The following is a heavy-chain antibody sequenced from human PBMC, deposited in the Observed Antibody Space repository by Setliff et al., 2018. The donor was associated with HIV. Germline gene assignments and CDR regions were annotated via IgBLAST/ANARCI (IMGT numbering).Heavy chain of an antibody. CDR2: ISHSGST. J-gene: IGHJ5*02. V-gene: IGHV4-30-2*01. CDR1: GGSISSGGYS. Sequence: PSETLSLTCAVSGGSISSGGYSWSWIRQPPGKGLEWIGYISHSGSTYYNPSLKSRVTISIDRSKNQFSLKLSSVTAADTAVYYCAISTYYYGSGKGSGWFDPWGKGTLVTVSS. D-gene: IGHD3-10*01. CDR3: AISTYYYGSGKGSGWFDP.